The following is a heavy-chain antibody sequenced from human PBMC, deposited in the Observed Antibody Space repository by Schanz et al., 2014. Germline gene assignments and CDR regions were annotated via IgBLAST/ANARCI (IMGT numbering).Heavy chain of an antibody. CDR3: AKDPSYGSDWVKYLDH. D-gene: IGHD1-26*01. Sequence: EVQLAESGGGLIQPGGSLRLSCAVSGFSVSNTYMHWVRQPPGKGLEWVSVINSAGTTYYADSVKGRFTFSRDNAKNSLYLQMSSLRDEDTAVYYCAKDPSYGSDWVKYLDHWGQGTLVAVSS. J-gene: IGHJ4*02. V-gene: IGHV3-53*01. CDR2: INSAGTT. CDR1: GFSVSNTY.